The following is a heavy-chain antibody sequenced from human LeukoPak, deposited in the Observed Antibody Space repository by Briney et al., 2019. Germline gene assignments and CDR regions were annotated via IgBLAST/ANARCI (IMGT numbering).Heavy chain of an antibody. CDR1: GFTVSTNY. D-gene: IGHD4-23*01. V-gene: IGHV3-53*04. CDR3: ARGLSYGGNSGAYYFDY. J-gene: IGHJ4*02. CDR2: IYSGGSI. Sequence: GGSLRLSCAASGFTVSTNYMSWVRQAPGKGLEWVSVIYSGGSIYYADSVKGRFTISRHNSKNTLYLQMNSLRAEDTAVYYCARGLSYGGNSGAYYFDYWGQGTLVTVSS.